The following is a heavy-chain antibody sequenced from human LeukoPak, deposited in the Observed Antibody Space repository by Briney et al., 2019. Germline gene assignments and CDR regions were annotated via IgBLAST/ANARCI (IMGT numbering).Heavy chain of an antibody. D-gene: IGHD3-3*01. CDR2: IYHSGST. J-gene: IGHJ5*02. Sequence: SETLSLTCAVSGYSISSGYYWGWIRQPPGKGLEWIGSIYHSGSTYYNPSLKSRVTISVDTSKNQFSLKLSSVTAADTAVYHCARLRVTYYDFWSGKGWFDPWGQGTLVTVSS. CDR3: ARLRVTYYDFWSGKGWFDP. V-gene: IGHV4-38-2*01. CDR1: GYSISSGYY.